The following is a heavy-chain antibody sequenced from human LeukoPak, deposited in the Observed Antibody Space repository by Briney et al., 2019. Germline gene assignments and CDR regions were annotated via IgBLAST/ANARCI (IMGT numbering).Heavy chain of an antibody. D-gene: IGHD3-9*01. J-gene: IGHJ4*02. CDR3: ARDRVLRYFDGVFDY. Sequence: EGSLRLFCAASGFAFSSYWMSWVRQAPGKGLEWVANIKQDGSEKYYVDSVKGRFTISRDNAKNSLYLQMNSLRAEDTAVYYCARDRVLRYFDGVFDYWGQGTLVTVSS. V-gene: IGHV3-7*01. CDR2: IKQDGSEK. CDR1: GFAFSSYW.